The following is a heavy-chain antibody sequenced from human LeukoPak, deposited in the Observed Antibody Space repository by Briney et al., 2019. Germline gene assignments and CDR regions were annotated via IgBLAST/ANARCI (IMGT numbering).Heavy chain of an antibody. CDR3: ARRPTTLPFDY. CDR2: IYPGDSDT. V-gene: IGHV5-51*01. J-gene: IGHJ4*02. D-gene: IGHD5-12*01. Sequence: GESLKISCKGPGYSFTTYWIGWVRQLPGKGLERMGIIYPGDSDTRYSPSFQGQVTISADKSITTAYLQWSSLKASDTAMYYCARRPTTLPFDYWGQGTLVTVSS. CDR1: GYSFTTYW.